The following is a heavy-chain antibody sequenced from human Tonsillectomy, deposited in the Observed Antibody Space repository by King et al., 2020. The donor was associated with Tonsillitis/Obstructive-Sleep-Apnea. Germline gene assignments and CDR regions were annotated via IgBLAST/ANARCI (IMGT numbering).Heavy chain of an antibody. CDR1: GFTFRSYD. V-gene: IGHV3-33*01. CDR3: ARGYSRSSGSLDY. J-gene: IGHJ4*02. Sequence: VQLVESGGGVVQPGRSLRLSCAASGFTFRSYDMHWVRQAPGKGAGWGAVIWYDGSNKYYASSVKGRFTISRDNSKNTLDLQMNSLRAEDTAVYYCARGYSRSSGSLDYWGQGTLVTVSS. D-gene: IGHD6-6*01. CDR2: IWYDGSNK.